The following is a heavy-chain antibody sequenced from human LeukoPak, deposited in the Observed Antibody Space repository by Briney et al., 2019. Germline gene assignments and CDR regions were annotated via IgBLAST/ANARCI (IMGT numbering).Heavy chain of an antibody. Sequence: PGGSLRLSCAASGFTFSSYGMHWVRQAPGKGLEWVAVISYDGSNKYYADSVKGRFTISRDNSKNTLYLQMNSLRAEDTAVYYCARQHPVLYDFWSGLTDYWGQGTLVTVSS. D-gene: IGHD3-3*01. J-gene: IGHJ4*02. CDR1: GFTFSSYG. V-gene: IGHV3-30*03. CDR3: ARQHPVLYDFWSGLTDY. CDR2: ISYDGSNK.